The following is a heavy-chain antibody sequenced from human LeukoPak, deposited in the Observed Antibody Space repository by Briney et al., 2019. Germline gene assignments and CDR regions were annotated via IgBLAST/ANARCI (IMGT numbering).Heavy chain of an antibody. V-gene: IGHV3-23*01. CDR1: GFTVSSNY. J-gene: IGHJ4*02. Sequence: GGSLRLSCAASGFTVSSNYMSWVRQAPGKGLEWVSAISGSGGSTYYADSVKGRFTISRDNSKNTLYLQMNSLRAEDTAVYYCAKDRSGSYRSYYFDYWGQGTLVTVSS. D-gene: IGHD1-26*01. CDR3: AKDRSGSYRSYYFDY. CDR2: ISGSGGST.